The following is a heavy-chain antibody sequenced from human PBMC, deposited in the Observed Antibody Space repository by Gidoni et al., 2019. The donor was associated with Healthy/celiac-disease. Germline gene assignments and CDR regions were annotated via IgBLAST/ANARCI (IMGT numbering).Heavy chain of an antibody. D-gene: IGHD5-12*01. V-gene: IGHV1-69*01. CDR1: VGTLSSYA. CDR2: IIPIVGTE. CDR3: ARPNIVATMGYYGMDV. Sequence: VQLVQSGAEVKKPGSSVKVSFKASVGTLSSYAISWVRQAPGQGLEWMGGIIPIVGTENYAQKFQGRVTITADDSTSTAYMELSSLRSEDTAVYYCARPNIVATMGYYGMDVWGQGTTVTVSS. J-gene: IGHJ6*02.